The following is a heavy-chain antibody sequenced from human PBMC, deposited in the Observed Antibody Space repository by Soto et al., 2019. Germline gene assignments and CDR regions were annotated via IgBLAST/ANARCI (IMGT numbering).Heavy chain of an antibody. CDR3: ARESGGATATLDYYYFYMDV. J-gene: IGHJ6*03. V-gene: IGHV1-2*02. CDR1: GYRFSDYY. CDR2: MNPNSGGT. D-gene: IGHD5-12*01. Sequence: QVQLVQSGAEVQKPGASVTVSCKASGYRFSDYYLHWVRQAPGQGPEWMGWMNPNSGGTKYAQKFTGRVTMTRDTSDRTAFMELNWLKSDDTAVYYCARESGGATATLDYYYFYMDVWGIGTTVTVSS.